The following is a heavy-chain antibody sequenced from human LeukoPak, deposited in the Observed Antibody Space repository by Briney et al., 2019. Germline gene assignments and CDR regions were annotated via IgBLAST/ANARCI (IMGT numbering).Heavy chain of an antibody. CDR1: GFTFSDYY. D-gene: IGHD3-10*01. J-gene: IGHJ4*02. Sequence: PGGSLRLSCAASGFTFSDYYMSWIRQAPGKGLEWVSYISSSGSTIYYADSVKGRFTISRDNAKNSLYLQMNSLRAEDTAVCYCARTIKNVLLWFGELSPSDYWGQGTLVTVSS. CDR3: ARTIKNVLLWFGELSPSDY. V-gene: IGHV3-11*01. CDR2: ISSSGSTI.